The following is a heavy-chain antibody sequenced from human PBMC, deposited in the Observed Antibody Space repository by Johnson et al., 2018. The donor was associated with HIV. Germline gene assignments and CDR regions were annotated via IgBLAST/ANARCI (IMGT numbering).Heavy chain of an antibody. CDR3: ARDYRYGGNSAFNI. D-gene: IGHD4-23*01. V-gene: IGHV3-30*04. J-gene: IGHJ3*02. CDR1: GSTLSSYA. Sequence: QVQLVESGGGVVQPGRSLRLSCAASGSTLSSYAMHWVRQAPGKGLEWVAVIPYAGSNKYYADSVKGRLTISRDNSKNTLYLQMNRLGAEDPAVYYCARDYRYGGNSAFNIWGQGTMVTVSS. CDR2: IPYAGSNK.